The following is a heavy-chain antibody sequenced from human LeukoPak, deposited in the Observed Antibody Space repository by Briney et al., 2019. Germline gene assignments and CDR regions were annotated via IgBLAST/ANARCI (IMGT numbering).Heavy chain of an antibody. V-gene: IGHV4-61*09. CDR3: ARARYSSSWDFDY. CDR2: IYTSGST. J-gene: IGHJ4*02. D-gene: IGHD6-13*01. CDR1: GGSISSGGYY. Sequence: PSQTLSLTCTVSGGSISSGGYYWSWIRQPAGQGLEWIGHIYTSGSTIYNPSLKSRVTLSVDTSKNQFSLKLSSVTAADTAVYYCARARYSSSWDFDYWGQGTLVTVSS.